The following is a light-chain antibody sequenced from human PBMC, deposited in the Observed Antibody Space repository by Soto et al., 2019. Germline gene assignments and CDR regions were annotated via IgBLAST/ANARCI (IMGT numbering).Light chain of an antibody. J-gene: IGLJ1*01. V-gene: IGLV2-14*03. CDR2: GVS. Sequence: QSALTQPASVSGSPGQSITISCAGTSSDIGGSNYVSWYQQDPGKAPKLMIYGVSNRPSGVSNRFSGSKSGNTASLTISGHQAEDAADYFSYSSRSYSTIFNVFGTGTKLTVL. CDR3: YSSRSYSTIFNV. CDR1: SSDIGGSNY.